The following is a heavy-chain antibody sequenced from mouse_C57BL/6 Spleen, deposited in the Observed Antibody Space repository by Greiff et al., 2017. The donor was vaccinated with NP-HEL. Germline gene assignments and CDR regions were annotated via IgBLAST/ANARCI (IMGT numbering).Heavy chain of an antibody. CDR2: IDPSDSYT. V-gene: IGHV1-50*01. Sequence: VQLQQPGAELVKPGASVKLSCKASGYTFTSYWMQWVKQRPGQGLEWIGEIDPSDSYTNYNQKFKGKATLTVDTSSSTAYMQLSSLTSEDSAVYYCARSENGYDRDWYFDVWGTGTTVTVSS. CDR3: ARSENGYDRDWYFDV. CDR1: GYTFTSYW. J-gene: IGHJ1*03. D-gene: IGHD2-2*01.